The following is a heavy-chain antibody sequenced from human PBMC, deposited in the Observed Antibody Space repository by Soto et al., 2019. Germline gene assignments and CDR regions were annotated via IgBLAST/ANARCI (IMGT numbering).Heavy chain of an antibody. J-gene: IGHJ4*02. CDR3: AHKGDGYRGFKY. V-gene: IGHV2-5*08. D-gene: IGHD5-12*01. CDR2: IYWDDDK. CDR1: GGSISSYYW. Sequence: TLSLTCTVSGGSISSYYWSWIRQPPGKALEWLALIYWDDDKRYSPSLKSRLTITKDTSKNQVVLTMTNMDPVDTATYYCAHKGDGYRGFKYWGQGTLVTVSS.